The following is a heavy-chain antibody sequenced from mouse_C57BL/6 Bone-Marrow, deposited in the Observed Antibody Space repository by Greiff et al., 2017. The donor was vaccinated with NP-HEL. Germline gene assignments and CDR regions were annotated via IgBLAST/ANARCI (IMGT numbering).Heavy chain of an antibody. V-gene: IGHV1-63*01. J-gene: IGHJ2*01. CDR1: GYTFTNYW. D-gene: IGHD2-1*01. CDR3: ARIYYGNYVGY. CDR2: IYPGGGYT. Sequence: VQLVESGAELVRPGTSVKMSCKASGYTFTNYWIGWAKQRPGHGLEWIGDIYPGGGYTNYNQKFKGKATLTVDKSSSTAYMQLSSLTSEDSAVYYCARIYYGNYVGYWGQGTTLTVSS.